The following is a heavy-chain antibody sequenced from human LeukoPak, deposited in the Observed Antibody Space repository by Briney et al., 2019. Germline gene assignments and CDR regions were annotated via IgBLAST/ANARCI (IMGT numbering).Heavy chain of an antibody. CDR1: GYTFASYD. CDR2: MNPSSGNT. J-gene: IGHJ4*02. Sequence: ASVKVSCKAPGYTFASYDINWVRQATGQGPEWMGWMNPSSGNTGYAQTFQGRVSMTRDTSTNTAYLELSSLRSEDTAVYYCATHTYYYSSGSFAYWGQGTLVTVSS. CDR3: ATHTYYYSSGSFAY. D-gene: IGHD3-10*01. V-gene: IGHV1-8*01.